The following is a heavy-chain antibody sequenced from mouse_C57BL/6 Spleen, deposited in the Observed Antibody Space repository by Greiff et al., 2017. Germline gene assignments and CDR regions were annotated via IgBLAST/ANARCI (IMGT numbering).Heavy chain of an antibody. CDR2: INPGSGGT. Sequence: QVQLQQSGAELVRPGTSVKVSCKASGYAFTNYLIEWVKQRPGQGLEWIGVINPGSGGTNYNEKFKGKATLTADKSSSTAYMQLSSLTSEDSAVYFCARSYYGSSWYFDVWGTGTTVTVSS. J-gene: IGHJ1*03. CDR1: GYAFTNYL. V-gene: IGHV1-54*01. CDR3: ARSYYGSSWYFDV. D-gene: IGHD1-1*01.